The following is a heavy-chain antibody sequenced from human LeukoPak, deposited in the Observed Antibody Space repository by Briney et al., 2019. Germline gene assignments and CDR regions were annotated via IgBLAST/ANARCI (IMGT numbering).Heavy chain of an antibody. CDR3: ARGGYSSGWYSSPDY. Sequence: GGSLRLSCAASGFTVSSNHMSWVRQAPGKGLEWVSVIYSGGSTYYADSVKGRFTISRDNSKNTLYLQMNSLRAEDTAVYYCARGGYSSGWYSSPDYWGQGTLVTVSS. D-gene: IGHD6-19*01. CDR1: GFTVSSNH. CDR2: IYSGGST. J-gene: IGHJ4*02. V-gene: IGHV3-53*01.